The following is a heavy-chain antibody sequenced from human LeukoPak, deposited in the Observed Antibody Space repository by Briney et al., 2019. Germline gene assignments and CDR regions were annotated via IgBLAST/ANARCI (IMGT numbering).Heavy chain of an antibody. CDR2: ISSSGSTI. V-gene: IGHV3-48*03. Sequence: PGGSLRLSCAASGFTFSSYEMNWVRQAPGKGLGWVSYISSSGSTIYYADSVKGRFTISRDNAKNSLYLQMNSLRAEDTAVYYCAAFSKRESGYDPYYYYGMDVWGKGTTVTVSS. CDR1: GFTFSSYE. J-gene: IGHJ6*04. D-gene: IGHD5-12*01. CDR3: AAFSKRESGYDPYYYYGMDV.